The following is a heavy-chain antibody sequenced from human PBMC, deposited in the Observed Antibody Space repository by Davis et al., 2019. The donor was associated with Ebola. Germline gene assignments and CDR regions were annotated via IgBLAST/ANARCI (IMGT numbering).Heavy chain of an antibody. CDR3: AREGGDSQDLYYFYGLDV. CDR2: INPNSGGT. V-gene: IGHV1-2*02. Sequence: ASVKVSCKASGYTFTGSGIHWVRQAPGQGLEWMGWINPNSGGTNYAQNFQGRVTMTRDTSISTAYMELSRLRSDDTAVYYCAREGGDSQDLYYFYGLDVWGLGTTVTVSS. J-gene: IGHJ6*02. CDR1: GYTFTGSG. D-gene: IGHD5-24*01.